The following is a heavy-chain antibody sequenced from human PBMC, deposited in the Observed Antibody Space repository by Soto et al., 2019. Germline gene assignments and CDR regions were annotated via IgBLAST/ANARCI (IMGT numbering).Heavy chain of an antibody. CDR1: GFTFGNYS. D-gene: IGHD2-21*01. J-gene: IGHJ4*02. CDR2: IKQDVSRK. V-gene: IGHV3-7*01. CDR3: AGHCGLFDH. Sequence: SGGSLRLSCAASGFTFGNYSMTWVRQAPGKGLEWVANIKQDVSRKYYADSVKGRFTVSRDNAKNSLYLQMDSLSAGDTAMYYCAGHCGLFDHWGQGTLVTVSS.